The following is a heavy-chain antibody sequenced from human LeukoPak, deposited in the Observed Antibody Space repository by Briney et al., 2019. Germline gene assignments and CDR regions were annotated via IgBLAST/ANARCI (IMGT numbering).Heavy chain of an antibody. D-gene: IGHD3-9*01. CDR1: GFTFSNNG. CDR3: ARGGPLPLDK. CDR2: IFYRGDT. J-gene: IGHJ4*02. V-gene: IGHV4-4*02. Sequence: GSLRLSCAASGFTFSNNGMSWVRQAPGKGLEWIGAIFYRGDTDYSPSLKSRIIISVDRSKNEVSLKLDSVTAADTAVYYCARGGPLPLDKWGPGTLVTVSS.